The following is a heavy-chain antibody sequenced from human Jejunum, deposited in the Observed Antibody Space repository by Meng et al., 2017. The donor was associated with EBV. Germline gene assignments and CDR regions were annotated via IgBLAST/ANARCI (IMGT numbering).Heavy chain of an antibody. CDR1: GYTFTSYG. CDR2: ISAYNGKT. Sequence: QVQVVQSGAEVKKPGASVKVSGKASGYTFTSYGISWVRQAPGQGLEWMAWISAYNGKTNYAQNLQGRVTLTTDTSTTTTYMELRSLRSDDTAVYYCARDGPDYGNYINFDYWGQGTLVTVSS. V-gene: IGHV1-18*01. D-gene: IGHD4-11*01. J-gene: IGHJ4*02. CDR3: ARDGPDYGNYINFDY.